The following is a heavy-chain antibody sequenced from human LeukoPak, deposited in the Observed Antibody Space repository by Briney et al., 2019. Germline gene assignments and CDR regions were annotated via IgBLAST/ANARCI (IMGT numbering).Heavy chain of an antibody. J-gene: IGHJ4*02. Sequence: AGGSLRLSCAASGFTISNYEMNWVRQAPGKGLEWVSHTRRSGSIIYYADSVKGRFTISRDNAKNSLYLQMNSLRAEDTAVYYCARDPGRSGGSCYSDYWGQGTLVTVSS. CDR2: TRRSGSII. CDR1: GFTISNYE. D-gene: IGHD2-15*01. V-gene: IGHV3-48*03. CDR3: ARDPGRSGGSCYSDY.